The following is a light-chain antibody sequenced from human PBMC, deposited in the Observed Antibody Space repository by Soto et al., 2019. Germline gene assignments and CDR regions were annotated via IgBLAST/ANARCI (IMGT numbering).Light chain of an antibody. CDR3: QQHQSYWS. J-gene: IGKJ1*01. CDR2: AAS. CDR1: QGISSY. Sequence: DIQMTQSPSSLSASVGDRVTITCRASQGISSYLAWYQQKPGKAPKLLIYAASTLQSGVPSRFRGSGSGTDFTLTISSLQPEDFATYYCQQHQSYWSFGQGTKVDIK. V-gene: IGKV1-9*01.